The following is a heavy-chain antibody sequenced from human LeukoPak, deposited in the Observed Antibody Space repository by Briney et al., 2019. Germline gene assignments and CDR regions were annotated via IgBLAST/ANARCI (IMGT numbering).Heavy chain of an antibody. Sequence: SETLFLTCTVSGYSISSGYYWGWIRQPPGKGLEWIGSIYHSGSTYYNPSLKSRVTISVDTSKNQFSLKLSSVTAADTAVYYCAREGQFYSTDYWGQGTLVTVSS. J-gene: IGHJ4*02. V-gene: IGHV4-38-2*02. CDR1: GYSISSGYY. CDR2: IYHSGST. CDR3: AREGQFYSTDY. D-gene: IGHD2-15*01.